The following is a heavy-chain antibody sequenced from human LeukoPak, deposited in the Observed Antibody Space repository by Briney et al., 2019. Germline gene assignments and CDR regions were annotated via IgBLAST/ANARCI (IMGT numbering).Heavy chain of an antibody. CDR3: AKEGRITMVRGVLR. CDR1: GFTFSSYG. Sequence: GGTLRLSCAASGFTFSSYGMSWVRQAPGKGLEWVSAISGSGGSTYYADSVKGRFTISRDNSKNTLYLQMNSLRAEDTAVYYCAKEGRITMVRGVLRWGQGTLVTVSS. CDR2: ISGSGGST. J-gene: IGHJ4*02. D-gene: IGHD3-10*01. V-gene: IGHV3-23*01.